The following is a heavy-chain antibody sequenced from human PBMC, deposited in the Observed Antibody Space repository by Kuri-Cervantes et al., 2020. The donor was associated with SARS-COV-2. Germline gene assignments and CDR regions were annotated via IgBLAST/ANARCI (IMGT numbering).Heavy chain of an antibody. Sequence: GESLKISCAASGFTFSSYAMSWVRQAPGKGLEWVSAISGSGGSTYYADSVKGRFTISRDNSKNTLYPQMNSLRAEDTAVYYCARVNDVIAARLHDAFDIWGQGTMVTVSS. CDR2: ISGSGGST. V-gene: IGHV3-23*01. J-gene: IGHJ3*02. D-gene: IGHD6-6*01. CDR3: ARVNDVIAARLHDAFDI. CDR1: GFTFSSYA.